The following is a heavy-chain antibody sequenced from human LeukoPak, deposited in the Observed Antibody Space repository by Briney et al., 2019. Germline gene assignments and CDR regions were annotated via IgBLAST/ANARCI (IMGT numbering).Heavy chain of an antibody. CDR2: ISSSGSTI. D-gene: IGHD6-19*01. CDR1: GFTFSDYY. Sequence: GGSLRLSCAASGFTFSDYYMSWIRQAPGKGLEWVSYISSSGSTIYYADSVEGRFTISRDNAKNSLYLQMNSLRAEDTAVYYCARFGGRSGWSVRHYYYGMDVWGQGTTVTVSS. CDR3: ARFGGRSGWSVRHYYYGMDV. J-gene: IGHJ6*02. V-gene: IGHV3-11*01.